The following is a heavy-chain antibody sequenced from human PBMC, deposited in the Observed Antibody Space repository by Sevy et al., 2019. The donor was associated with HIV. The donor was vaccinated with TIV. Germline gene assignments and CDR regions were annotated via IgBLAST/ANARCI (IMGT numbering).Heavy chain of an antibody. V-gene: IGHV4-4*02. D-gene: IGHD4-17*01. CDR3: AIGHGDYVDY. CDR1: GGSISSSNW. CDR2: TYHSETT. J-gene: IGHJ4*02. Sequence: SETLSLTCAVSGGSISSSNWRSWGRQPPGKGLEWIAETYHSETTNYTPSLKSRVTISVDKSKNQVSLKLSFVTAADTSVYYCAIGHGDYVDYWGQGILVTVSS.